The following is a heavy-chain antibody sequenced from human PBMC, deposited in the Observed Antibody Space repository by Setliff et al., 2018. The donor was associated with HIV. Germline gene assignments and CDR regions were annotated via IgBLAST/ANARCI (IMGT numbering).Heavy chain of an antibody. Sequence: SETLSLTCNVSGGSISTYYWSWIRQPPGKGLEWIGYIYYGGSTNYNPSLRSRLTISVDTSKNQFSLKLSSVTAADTAVYYCARFRVERRLSNWFDPWGQGTLVTVSS. CDR2: IYYGGST. V-gene: IGHV4-59*01. CDR1: GGSISTYY. CDR3: ARFRVERRLSNWFDP. J-gene: IGHJ5*02. D-gene: IGHD1-1*01.